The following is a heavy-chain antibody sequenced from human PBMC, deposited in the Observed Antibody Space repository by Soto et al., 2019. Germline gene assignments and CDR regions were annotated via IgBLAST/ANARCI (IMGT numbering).Heavy chain of an antibody. CDR2: IVVGSGNT. V-gene: IGHV1-58*01. Sequence: SVKVSYKASGCTFTSSAVQWVRQARGQGVEWIGWIVVGSGNTNYAQKFQERVTITRDMSTSTAYMELSSLRSEDTAVYYCAAESSSSSWSAYYYGMDVWGQGTTVTVSS. D-gene: IGHD6-13*01. CDR3: AAESSSSSWSAYYYGMDV. CDR1: GCTFTSSA. J-gene: IGHJ6*02.